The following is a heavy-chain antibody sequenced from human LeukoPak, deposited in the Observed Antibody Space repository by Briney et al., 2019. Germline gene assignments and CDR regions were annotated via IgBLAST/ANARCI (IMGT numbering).Heavy chain of an antibody. D-gene: IGHD6-13*01. CDR2: IIPIFGTA. J-gene: IGHJ5*02. CDR1: GGTFSSYA. CDR3: ARGGYSHRPYNWFDP. V-gene: IGHV1-69*01. Sequence: SVTVSCKASGGTFSSYAISWVRQAPGQGLEWMGGIIPIFGTANYAQKFQGRVTITADESTSTAYMELSSLRSEDTAVYYCARGGYSHRPYNWFDPWGQGTLVTVSS.